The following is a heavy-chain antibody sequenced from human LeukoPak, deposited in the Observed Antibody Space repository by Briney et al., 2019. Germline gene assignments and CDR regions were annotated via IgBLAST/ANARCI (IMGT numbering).Heavy chain of an antibody. CDR3: ARVVGSEGNWYVDY. Sequence: DPGRSLRLSCAASGFTFRNYGMHWVRQAPGKGLEWVAIIWYDGSNKYYADSVKGRFTISRDNSRNTLYLQMNSLRVEDTAVYYCARVVGSEGNWYVDYWGQGTLVTVSS. CDR1: GFTFRNYG. J-gene: IGHJ4*02. V-gene: IGHV3-33*01. D-gene: IGHD1-1*01. CDR2: IWYDGSNK.